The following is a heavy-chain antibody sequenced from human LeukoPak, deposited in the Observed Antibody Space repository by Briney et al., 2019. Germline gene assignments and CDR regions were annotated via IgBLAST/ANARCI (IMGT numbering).Heavy chain of an antibody. J-gene: IGHJ4*02. Sequence: GGSLRLSCAASGFTFSSYWMSWVRQAPGKGLEWVANIKGDGSAKYYVDSVKGRFTITRDNAKSSLFLQMNSLRAEDTAVYYCARLVLSRTWFDDFWGQETLVTVSS. CDR3: ARLVLSRTWFDDF. CDR2: IKGDGSAK. V-gene: IGHV3-7*01. D-gene: IGHD6-13*01. CDR1: GFTFSSYW.